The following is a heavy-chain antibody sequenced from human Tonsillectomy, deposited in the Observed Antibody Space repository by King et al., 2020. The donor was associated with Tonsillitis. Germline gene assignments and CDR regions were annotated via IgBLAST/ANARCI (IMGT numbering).Heavy chain of an antibody. D-gene: IGHD1-26*01. Sequence: VQLVESGGGLVQPGGSLRLSCAGSGLTLSSYAMSWVRQAPGKGLECVSTISGSGCRTYYADSVRGRFTISRDNSKNTLYLRRNSLNAEDTAVYYCAKAKGGSNVFYLGTLDYWGQGTLVTVSS. CDR1: GLTLSSYA. CDR3: AKAKGGSNVFYLGTLDY. V-gene: IGHV3-23*04. CDR2: ISGSGCRT. J-gene: IGHJ4*02.